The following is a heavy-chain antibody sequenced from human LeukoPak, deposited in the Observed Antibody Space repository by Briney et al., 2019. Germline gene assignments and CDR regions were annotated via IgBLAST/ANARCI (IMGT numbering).Heavy chain of an antibody. V-gene: IGHV3-30-3*01. Sequence: TGGSLRLSCAASGFTFSSYAMHWVRQAPGKGLEWVAVISYDGSNKYYADSVKGRFTISRDNSKNTLYLQMNSLRAEDTAVYYCARVGTTVTLNYYYYYMDVWGKGTTVTVSS. CDR3: ARVGTTVTLNYYYYYMDV. CDR1: GFTFSSYA. J-gene: IGHJ6*03. D-gene: IGHD4-11*01. CDR2: ISYDGSNK.